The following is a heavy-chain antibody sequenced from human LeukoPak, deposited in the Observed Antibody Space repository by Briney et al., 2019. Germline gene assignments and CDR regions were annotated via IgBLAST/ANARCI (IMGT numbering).Heavy chain of an antibody. J-gene: IGHJ5*02. V-gene: IGHV1-18*01. CDR3: ARDNSVRDEAWWFNP. CDR2: ISPYNGDR. CDR1: GYTFTNYA. Sequence: ASVKVSCKASGYTFTNYAITWVRQAPGQGPEWMGWISPYNGDRRDALKFQDRVTLTRDMSTSTDYLELSSLRSEDTAVYYCARDNSVRDEAWWFNPWGQGTLVTVSS. D-gene: IGHD5-24*01.